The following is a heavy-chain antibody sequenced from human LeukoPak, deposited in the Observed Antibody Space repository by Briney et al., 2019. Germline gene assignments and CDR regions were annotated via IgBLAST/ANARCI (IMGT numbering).Heavy chain of an antibody. D-gene: IGHD4-17*01. V-gene: IGHV3-11*04. CDR2: ISSGGSTI. Sequence: GGSLRLSCAVSGFTFSDYYMSWIRQAPGKGLEWVSYISSGGSTIPHADSVKGRFTISRDNAENSLYLQMNSLRVEDTAVYYCARIAFYGDYCDYWGQGTLVTVSS. CDR3: ARIAFYGDYCDY. J-gene: IGHJ4*02. CDR1: GFTFSDYY.